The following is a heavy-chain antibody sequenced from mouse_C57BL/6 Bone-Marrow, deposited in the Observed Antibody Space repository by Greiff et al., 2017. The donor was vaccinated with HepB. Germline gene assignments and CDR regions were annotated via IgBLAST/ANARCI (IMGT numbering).Heavy chain of an antibody. Sequence: VMLVESGAELMKPGASVKLSCKATGYTFTGYWIEWVKQRPGHGLEWIGEILPGSGRTNYNEKFKGKATFTADTSSNTAYMQLSSLTTEDSAIYYCARGEYDYDGYYFDYWGQGTTLTVSS. CDR3: ARGEYDYDGYYFDY. D-gene: IGHD2-4*01. CDR1: GYTFTGYW. CDR2: ILPGSGRT. V-gene: IGHV1-9*01. J-gene: IGHJ2*01.